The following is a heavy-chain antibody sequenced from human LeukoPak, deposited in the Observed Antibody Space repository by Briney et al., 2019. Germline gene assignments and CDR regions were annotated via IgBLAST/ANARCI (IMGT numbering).Heavy chain of an antibody. CDR2: IYTSGST. V-gene: IGHV4-61*02. CDR3: ARGTTGYSSSWFDY. D-gene: IGHD6-13*01. CDR1: GGSISSGSYY. Sequence: SETLSLTCTVSGGSISSGSYYWSWIRQPAGKGLEWIGRIYTSGSTNYNPSLKSRVTISVDTSKNQFSLKLSSVTAADTAVYYCARGTTGYSSSWFDYWGQGTLVTVSS. J-gene: IGHJ4*02.